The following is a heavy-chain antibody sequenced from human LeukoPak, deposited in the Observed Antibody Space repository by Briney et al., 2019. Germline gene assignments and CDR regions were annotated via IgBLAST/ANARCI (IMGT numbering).Heavy chain of an antibody. V-gene: IGHV4-59*01. J-gene: IGHJ4*02. CDR3: ARGVWYQLLFGY. D-gene: IGHD2-2*01. Sequence: SETLSLTCTVSGGSISSYYWSWIRQPPGKGLEWIGYIYYSGSTNYNPSLKSRVTISVDTSKNQFSLKLSSVTAADTAVYYCARGVWYQLLFGYWGQGTLVTVSS. CDR2: IYYSGST. CDR1: GGSISSYY.